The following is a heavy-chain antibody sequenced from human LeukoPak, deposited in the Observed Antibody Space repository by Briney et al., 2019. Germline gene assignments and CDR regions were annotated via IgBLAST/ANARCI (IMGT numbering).Heavy chain of an antibody. Sequence: ASVKVCCKASGYTFTSHTIHWVRQAPGQRLVWMGWINAGNANIKYSQRFQGRVTITRDTSATTTYMYLSSLRSEDTALYYCARETAVTQNDAFDIWGQGTMITVSS. CDR2: INAGNANI. CDR1: GYTFTSHT. J-gene: IGHJ3*02. V-gene: IGHV1-3*01. CDR3: ARETAVTQNDAFDI. D-gene: IGHD4-17*01.